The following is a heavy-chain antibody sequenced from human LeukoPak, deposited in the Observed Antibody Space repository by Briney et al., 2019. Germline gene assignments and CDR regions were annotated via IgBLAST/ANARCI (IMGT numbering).Heavy chain of an antibody. CDR1: GFTFSSYE. CDR3: AREATYYYDSTTYYSSDF. Sequence: GGSLRLSCAASGFTFSSYEMNWVRQAPGKGLEWVSYISSSGSTIYYADSVKGRFTISRDNSKNTLYLQMNSLRPEDTAVYFCAREATYYYDSTTYYSSDFWGQGTLVTVSS. J-gene: IGHJ4*02. D-gene: IGHD3-22*01. CDR2: ISSSGSTI. V-gene: IGHV3-48*03.